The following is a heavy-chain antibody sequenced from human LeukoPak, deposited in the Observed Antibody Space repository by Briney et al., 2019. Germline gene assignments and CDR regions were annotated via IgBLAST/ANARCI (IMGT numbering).Heavy chain of an antibody. J-gene: IGHJ4*02. CDR2: IIPIFGTA. CDR3: ARSAACGGDCYRVDY. CDR1: GGTFSSYA. D-gene: IGHD2-21*01. Sequence: GASVKVSCKASGGTFSSYAISWVRQAPGQGLEWMGGIIPIFGTANYAQKFQGRVTITTDESTSTAYMELSSLRSEDTAVYYCARSAACGGDCYRVDYWGQGTLVTVSS. V-gene: IGHV1-69*05.